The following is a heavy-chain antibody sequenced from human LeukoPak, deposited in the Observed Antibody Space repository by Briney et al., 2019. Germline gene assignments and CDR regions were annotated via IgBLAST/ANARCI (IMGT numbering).Heavy chain of an antibody. J-gene: IGHJ2*01. CDR2: IIPILGIA. D-gene: IGHD6-13*01. Sequence: SVKVSCKASGGTLNSYAISWVRQAPGQGLEWMGRIIPILGIANYAQRFQGRVTITADESTSTAYMELSSLRSEDTAVYYCARASGSWSQWYFDLWGRGTLVTVSS. V-gene: IGHV1-69*04. CDR3: ARASGSWSQWYFDL. CDR1: GGTLNSYA.